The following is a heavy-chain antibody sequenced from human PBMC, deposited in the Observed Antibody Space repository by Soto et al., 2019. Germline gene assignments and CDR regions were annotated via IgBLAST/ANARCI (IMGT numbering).Heavy chain of an antibody. CDR1: GGSISSSSYY. J-gene: IGHJ4*02. CDR3: ATVDTVMVYFDY. Sequence: SETLSLTCTVSGGSISSSSYYWGWIRQPPGKGLEWIGSISYSGSTYYNPSLKSRVTISVDTSKNQFSLKLSSVTAADTAMYYCATVDTVMVYFDYWGQGTRVTVSS. D-gene: IGHD5-18*01. CDR2: ISYSGST. V-gene: IGHV4-39*01.